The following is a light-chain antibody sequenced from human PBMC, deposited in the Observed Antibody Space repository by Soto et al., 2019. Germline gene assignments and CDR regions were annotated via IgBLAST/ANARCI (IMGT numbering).Light chain of an antibody. CDR3: QKYNSARRT. Sequence: DIPMTQSPSSLSASVGDRVTITCRASQDISNYLAWYQQKPGKVPKLLIYAASTLQSGVPSRFSGSGSGTDFTLTISSLQPEDVATYYCQKYNSARRTFGQGTKLEIK. J-gene: IGKJ2*01. CDR2: AAS. CDR1: QDISNY. V-gene: IGKV1-27*01.